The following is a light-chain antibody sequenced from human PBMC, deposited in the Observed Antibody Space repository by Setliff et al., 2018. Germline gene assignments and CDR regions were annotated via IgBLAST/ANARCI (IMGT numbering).Light chain of an antibody. V-gene: IGLV2-14*02. CDR3: SSYAGTNNPYV. J-gene: IGLJ1*01. Sequence: QSALTQPASVSGSPGQSITVSCTGTSSNVGTYNLVSWYQQYPGKAPKLMIYEVSKRPSGVSDRFSGSKSGNTASLTVSGLQAEDEADYYCSSYAGTNNPYVFGSGTKVTVL. CDR2: EVS. CDR1: SSNVGTYNL.